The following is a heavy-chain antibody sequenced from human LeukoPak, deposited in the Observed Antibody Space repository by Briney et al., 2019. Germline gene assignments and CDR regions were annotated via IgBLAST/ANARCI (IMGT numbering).Heavy chain of an antibody. CDR1: GFTFSSYW. CDR2: LNSDGSST. Sequence: GGSLRLSCAASGFTFSSYWMHWVRQAPGKGLVWVSCLNSDGSSTSYADSVRGRFPISRDNAKNTLYLQMDSLRAEDTAVYYCATGNYHAFDIWGQGTMVTVSS. J-gene: IGHJ3*02. V-gene: IGHV3-74*01. CDR3: ATGNYHAFDI. D-gene: IGHD1-7*01.